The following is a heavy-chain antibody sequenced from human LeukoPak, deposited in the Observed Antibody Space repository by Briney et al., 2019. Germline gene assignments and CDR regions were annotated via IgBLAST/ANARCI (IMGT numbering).Heavy chain of an antibody. J-gene: IGHJ4*02. CDR1: GFTVSSNY. CDR3: ARDNIAVAGMDY. CDR2: TYSGGST. D-gene: IGHD6-19*01. V-gene: IGHV3-66*02. Sequence: GGSLRLSCAASGFTVSSNYMSWVRQAPGKGLEWVSVTYSGGSTYYADSVKGRFTISRDNSKNTLYLQMNSLRAEDTAVYYCARDNIAVAGMDYWGQGTLVTVSS.